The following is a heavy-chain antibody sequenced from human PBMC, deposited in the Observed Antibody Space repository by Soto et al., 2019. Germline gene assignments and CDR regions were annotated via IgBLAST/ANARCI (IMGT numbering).Heavy chain of an antibody. V-gene: IGHV3-30-3*01. CDR1: GFTFSSYA. D-gene: IGHD1-26*01. Sequence: PGGSLRLSCAASGFTFSSYAMHWVRQAPGKGLEWVAVISYDGSNKYYADSVKGRFTISRDNSKNTLYLQMNSLRAEDTAVYYCAREEWELLPLYYYYGMDVWGQGTTVTVSS. CDR3: AREEWELLPLYYYYGMDV. CDR2: ISYDGSNK. J-gene: IGHJ6*02.